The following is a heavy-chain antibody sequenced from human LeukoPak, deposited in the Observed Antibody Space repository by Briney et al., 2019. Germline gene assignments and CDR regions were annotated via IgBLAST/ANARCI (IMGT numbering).Heavy chain of an antibody. CDR1: GYTFTSYG. D-gene: IGHD3-3*01. J-gene: IGHJ4*02. CDR3: ASSRFLEWLYVLDY. CDR2: INPNSGGT. Sequence: GASVKVSCKASGYTFTSYGISWVRQAPGQGLEWMGWINPNSGGTNYAQKFQGRVTMTRETSISTAYMDLRRLTSDDTAVYYCASSRFLEWLYVLDYWGQGTLVTVSS. V-gene: IGHV1-2*02.